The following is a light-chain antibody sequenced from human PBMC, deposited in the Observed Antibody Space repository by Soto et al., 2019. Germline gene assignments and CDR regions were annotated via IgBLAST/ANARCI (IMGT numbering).Light chain of an antibody. CDR1: QSVGDTF. CDR2: GVS. CDR3: GQFVSSPPRT. Sequence: EIVLTQSPGTLSLSPGEKVTLSCRASQSVGDTFFCWYQQQPGLAPRLLIYGVSNKATGIPDTCSGSGCGTDFILTISRLEPEDFALYYCGQFVSSPPRTFGQGTKVEIK. V-gene: IGKV3-20*01. J-gene: IGKJ1*01.